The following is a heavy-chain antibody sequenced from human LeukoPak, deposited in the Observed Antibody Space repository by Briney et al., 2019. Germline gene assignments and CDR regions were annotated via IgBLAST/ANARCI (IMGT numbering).Heavy chain of an antibody. D-gene: IGHD3-16*02. J-gene: IGHJ4*02. CDR2: ISAYNGNT. Sequence: ASVKVSCKASGYTFTSYDINWVRQAPGQGLEWMGWISAYNGNTNYAQKLQGRVTMTTDTSTSTAYMELRSLRSDDTAVYYCARELYDYVWGSYREYYFDYWGQGTLVTVSS. CDR3: ARELYDYVWGSYREYYFDY. V-gene: IGHV1-18*01. CDR1: GYTFTSYD.